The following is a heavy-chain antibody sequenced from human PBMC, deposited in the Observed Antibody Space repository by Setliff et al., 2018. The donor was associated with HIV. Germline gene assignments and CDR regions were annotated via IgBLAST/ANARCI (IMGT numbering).Heavy chain of an antibody. D-gene: IGHD3-10*01. J-gene: IGHJ4*02. CDR3: TTTLSLWFGAPFDY. V-gene: IGHV3-11*06. CDR2: ISSSSSYT. Sequence: GGSLRLSCAASGFTFSDYYMSWIRQAPGKGLEWVSYISSSSSYTNYADSVKGRFTISRDNAKNSLYLQMNSLRAEDTAVYYCTTTLSLWFGAPFDYWGQGTLVTVSS. CDR1: GFTFSDYY.